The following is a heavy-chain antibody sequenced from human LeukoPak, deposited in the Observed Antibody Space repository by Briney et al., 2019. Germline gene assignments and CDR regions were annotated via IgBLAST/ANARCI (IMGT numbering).Heavy chain of an antibody. CDR3: ARDATRIYLFDY. Sequence: GASVKVSCKASGGTFSSYAISWVRQAPGQGLEWMGRIIPIFGIANYAQKFQGRVTITADKSTSTAYMELSSLRSEDTAVYYCARDATRIYLFDYWGQGTLVTVSS. CDR2: IIPIFGIA. D-gene: IGHD2/OR15-2a*01. J-gene: IGHJ4*02. CDR1: GGTFSSYA. V-gene: IGHV1-69*04.